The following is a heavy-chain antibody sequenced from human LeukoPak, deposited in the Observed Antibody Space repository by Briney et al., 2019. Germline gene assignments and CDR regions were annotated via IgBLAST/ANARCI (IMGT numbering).Heavy chain of an antibody. CDR2: ISAYNGNT. CDR1: GYTFTSYG. CDR3: ARGQEGNWNYFATDY. J-gene: IGHJ4*02. Sequence: GASVKVSCKASGYTFTSYGISWVRQAPGQGLEWMGWISAYNGNTNYAQKLQGRVTMTTDTSTSTAYMELCSLRSEDTAVYYCARGQEGNWNYFATDYWGQGTLVTVS. V-gene: IGHV1-18*01. D-gene: IGHD1-7*01.